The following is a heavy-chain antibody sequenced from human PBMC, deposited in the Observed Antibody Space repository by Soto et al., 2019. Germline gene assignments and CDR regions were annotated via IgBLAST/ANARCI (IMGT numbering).Heavy chain of an antibody. J-gene: IGHJ6*02. CDR2: IYPGDSDT. D-gene: IGHD4-4*01. CDR1: GYTFTDYW. Sequence: PGESLKISCKGSGYTFTDYWIGWVRQLPGKGLEWMGIIYPGDSDTRYSPSFQGHVTITVDKSTSTAYLQWNTLKASDTAMYYCARQISNFRYYYYVMDVCGQGTTVTVSS. V-gene: IGHV5-51*01. CDR3: ARQISNFRYYYYVMDV.